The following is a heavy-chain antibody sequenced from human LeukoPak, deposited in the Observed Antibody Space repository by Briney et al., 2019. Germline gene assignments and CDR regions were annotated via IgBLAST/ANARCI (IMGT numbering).Heavy chain of an antibody. CDR1: GYTLTELS. V-gene: IGHV1-24*01. Sequence: ASVKVSCKVSGYTLTELSMHWVRQAPGKGLEWMGGFDPEDGETIYAQKFQGRVTMTEDTSTDTAYMELSSLRSEDTAVYYCASGGYCSGGSCRPAAAFDIWGQGTMVTVSS. CDR2: FDPEDGET. J-gene: IGHJ3*02. CDR3: ASGGYCSGGSCRPAAAFDI. D-gene: IGHD2-15*01.